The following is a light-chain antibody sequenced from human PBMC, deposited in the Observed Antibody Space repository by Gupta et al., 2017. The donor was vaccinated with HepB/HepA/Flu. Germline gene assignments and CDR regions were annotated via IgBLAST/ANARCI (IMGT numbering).Light chain of an antibody. J-gene: IGKJ5*01. CDR3: QQYNNWSIT. CDR2: GAS. CDR1: QSVSSN. V-gene: IGKV3-15*01. Sequence: EIVMTQPPATLSVSPGERATLSCRASQSVSSNLAWYQQKPGQAPRLLIYGASTRATGIPARFSGSGSGTEFTLTISILQSEDFAVYYCQQYNNWSITFGQGTRLEIK.